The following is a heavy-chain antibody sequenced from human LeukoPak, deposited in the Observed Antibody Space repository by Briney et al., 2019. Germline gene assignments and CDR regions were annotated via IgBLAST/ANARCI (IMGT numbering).Heavy chain of an antibody. CDR1: GFTFSSYA. CDR3: AKASPSDSSSWYPSWH. CDR2: ISGSGGKT. Sequence: GGSLRLSCAASGFTFSSYAMSWVRQAPGKGLEWVSAISGSGGKTYYADSVKGRFTISRDNSKNTLYLQMNSLRAEDTAVYYCAKASPSDSSSWYPSWHWGQGTLVTVSP. J-gene: IGHJ1*01. D-gene: IGHD6-13*01. V-gene: IGHV3-23*01.